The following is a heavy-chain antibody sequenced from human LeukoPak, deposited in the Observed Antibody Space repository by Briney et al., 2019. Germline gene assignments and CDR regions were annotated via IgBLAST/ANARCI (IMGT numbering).Heavy chain of an antibody. CDR2: INNDGSGT. Sequence: PGGSLRLSCAASGFTFSSCWMHWVRQTPGKGLVWVSRINNDGSGTSYADSVKGRFTISRDNAKNSLYLQMNSLRAEDTAVYYCARDWSVGGTFAFDIWGQGTMVTVSS. D-gene: IGHD3-3*01. CDR1: GFTFSSCW. CDR3: ARDWSVGGTFAFDI. J-gene: IGHJ3*02. V-gene: IGHV3-74*01.